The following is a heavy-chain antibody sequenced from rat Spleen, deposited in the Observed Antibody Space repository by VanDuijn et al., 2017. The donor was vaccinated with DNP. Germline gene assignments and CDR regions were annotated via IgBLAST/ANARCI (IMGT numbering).Heavy chain of an antibody. J-gene: IGHJ2*01. D-gene: IGHD1-11*01. V-gene: IGHV5-17*01. CDR2: VIYDGSRT. CDR1: GYIFGDYA. Sequence: EVQLVESGGGLVQPGRSLKLSCVVSGYIFGDYAMAWVRQAPKKGLEWVATVIYDGSRTYYRDSVKGRFTISRDNARDTLYLQMDSLRSEETATYYCAKAGGYSPWYFDFWGQGVMVTVSS. CDR3: AKAGGYSPWYFDF.